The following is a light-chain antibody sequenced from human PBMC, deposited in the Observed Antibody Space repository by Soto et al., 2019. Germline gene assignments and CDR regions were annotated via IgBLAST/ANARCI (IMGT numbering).Light chain of an antibody. J-gene: IGKJ2*01. Sequence: DIQMTQSPSSLSASVGDRVTISCRASQTISRYLNWYQQKPGKAPELLIYAASTLQSGVPSRFSGSGSGTDFTLTISSLHPEDFATYYCQQSYSTPKYTFGQGTKLEIK. V-gene: IGKV1-39*01. CDR2: AAS. CDR1: QTISRY. CDR3: QQSYSTPKYT.